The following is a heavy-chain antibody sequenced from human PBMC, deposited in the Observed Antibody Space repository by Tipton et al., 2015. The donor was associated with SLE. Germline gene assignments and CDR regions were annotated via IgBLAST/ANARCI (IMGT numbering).Heavy chain of an antibody. Sequence: TLSLTCAVSGASFSDYFWTWIRQSPGKGLEWIGEINHSRSTYYNPSLKSRVTISIDTSKNQFSLRLSSVTAADTAVYYCARSHSSGRDYYYYMDVWGNGTTVTVS. J-gene: IGHJ6*03. D-gene: IGHD6-19*01. V-gene: IGHV4-34*01. CDR2: INHSRST. CDR3: ARSHSSGRDYYYYMDV. CDR1: GASFSDYF.